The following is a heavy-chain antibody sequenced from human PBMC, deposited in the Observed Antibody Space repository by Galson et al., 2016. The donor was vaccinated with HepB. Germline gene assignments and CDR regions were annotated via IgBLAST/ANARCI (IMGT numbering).Heavy chain of an antibody. CDR1: EFTFRSYV. CDR3: VKGQMAGTLGAFDI. Sequence: SLRLSCAASEFTFRSYVMSWVRQAPGKGLEWVSGISGSGGNTYYADSVKGRFTIYRHNAKNTLDLQLNSLRAEDTALYYCVKGQMAGTLGAFDIWGQGTMVTVSS. CDR2: ISGSGGNT. D-gene: IGHD6-19*01. J-gene: IGHJ3*02. V-gene: IGHV3-23*01.